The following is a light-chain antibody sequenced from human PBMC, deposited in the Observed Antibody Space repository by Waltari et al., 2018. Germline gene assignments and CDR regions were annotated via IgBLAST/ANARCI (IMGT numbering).Light chain of an antibody. J-gene: IGLJ2*01. CDR3: SSYTSSGTGVL. CDR1: SSTVGGYNY. Sequence: QSALTQPASVPGSPGPSITISCTGTSSTVGGYNYVSWYQQHPGKAPKLMIYDVTNRPSGVSNRFSGSKSGNTASLTISGLQAEDEADYYCSSYTSSGTGVLFGGGTKLSVL. CDR2: DVT. V-gene: IGLV2-14*03.